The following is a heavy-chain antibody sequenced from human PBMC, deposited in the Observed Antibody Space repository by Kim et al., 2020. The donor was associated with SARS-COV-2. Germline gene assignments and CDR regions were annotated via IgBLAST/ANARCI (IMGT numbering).Heavy chain of an antibody. J-gene: IGHJ6*02. Sequence: SETLSLTCTVSGGSISSYYWSWIRQPPGKGLEWIGYIYYSGSTNYNPSLKSRVTISVDTSTNQFSLKLGSVTAADTAVYYCARLDSSGPYYYGTDVWGQGSTVSVSS. CDR3: ARLDSSGPYYYGTDV. D-gene: IGHD3-22*01. CDR1: GGSISSYY. V-gene: IGHV4-59*08. CDR2: IYYSGST.